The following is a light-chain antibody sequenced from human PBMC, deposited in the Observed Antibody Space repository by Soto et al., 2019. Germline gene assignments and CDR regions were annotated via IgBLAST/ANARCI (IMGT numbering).Light chain of an antibody. CDR3: LLDFSYFWA. CDR2: AAS. V-gene: IGKV1-6*01. Sequence: AIQLTQSPSSLSASVGDRVTITCRASQDIRSALGWYQQKAVKVPKLLIYAASTLQSGVPSRFSGSGSGTDFTLTISSLQTEDFATYYCLLDFSYFWAFGQGTKLEVK. CDR1: QDIRSA. J-gene: IGKJ1*01.